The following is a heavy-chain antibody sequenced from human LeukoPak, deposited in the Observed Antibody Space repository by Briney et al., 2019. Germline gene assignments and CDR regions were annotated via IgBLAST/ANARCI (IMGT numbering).Heavy chain of an antibody. CDR1: GGSISNFY. J-gene: IGHJ4*02. D-gene: IGHD3-3*01. Sequence: PSETLSLTCTVSGGSISNFYWSWIRQPPGKGLEWIGYIYHSGSTSYNLSLKSRVTVSVDTSKNQFSLKLTSVTAADTAVYYCAKGYYGAVTLDYWGQGTLVTVSS. V-gene: IGHV4-59*01. CDR3: AKGYYGAVTLDY. CDR2: IYHSGST.